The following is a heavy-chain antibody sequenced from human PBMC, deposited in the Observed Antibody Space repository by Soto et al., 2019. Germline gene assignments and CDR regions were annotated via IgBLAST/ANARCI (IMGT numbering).Heavy chain of an antibody. CDR3: ARGVVAGTFIDY. Sequence: GGSLRLSCAASGFTFSSYWMHWVRQAPGKGLVWVSRINSDGSSTNYADSMKGRFTISRDNAKNTLYLQMNSLRAEDTAVYYCARGVVAGTFIDYWGQGTLVTVSS. CDR1: GFTFSSYW. CDR2: INSDGSST. V-gene: IGHV3-74*01. D-gene: IGHD6-13*01. J-gene: IGHJ4*02.